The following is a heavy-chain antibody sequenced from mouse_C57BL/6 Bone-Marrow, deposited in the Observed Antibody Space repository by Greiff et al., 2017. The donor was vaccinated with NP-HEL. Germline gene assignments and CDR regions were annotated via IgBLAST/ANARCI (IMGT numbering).Heavy chain of an antibody. V-gene: IGHV5-17*01. J-gene: IGHJ3*01. CDR2: ISSGSSTI. D-gene: IGHD1-1*01. Sequence: EVKLMESGGGLVKPGGSLKLSCAASGFTFSDYGMHWVRQAPEKGLEWVAYISSGSSTIYYADTVKGRFTISRDNAKNTLFLQMTSLRSEDTAMYYCARGGGSSPAWFAYWGQGTLVTVSA. CDR1: GFTFSDYG. CDR3: ARGGGSSPAWFAY.